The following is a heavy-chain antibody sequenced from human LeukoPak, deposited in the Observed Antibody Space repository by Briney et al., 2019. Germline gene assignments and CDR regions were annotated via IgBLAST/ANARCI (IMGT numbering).Heavy chain of an antibody. CDR2: IHSGGST. V-gene: IGHV3-53*01. CDR3: ARDLPLPYDFWSGYVY. Sequence: GSLRLSCAASGFTVSNSYMSWVRQAPGRGLEYISVIHSGGSTYYADSVRGRFTISRDNSKNTLYLQMNSLRAEDTAVYYCARDLPLPYDFWSGYVYWGQGTLVTVSS. CDR1: GFTVSNSY. J-gene: IGHJ4*02. D-gene: IGHD3-3*01.